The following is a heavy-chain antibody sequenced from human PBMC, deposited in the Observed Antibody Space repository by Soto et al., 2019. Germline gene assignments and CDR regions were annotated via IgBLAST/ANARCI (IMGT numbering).Heavy chain of an antibody. Sequence: GESLKISCRTSGYRFTSYWIALVRQMPGKGLEWMGIIFPSDSDTRYSPSFQGQVTISADRSTSTVFLQWASLKASDTAVYFCARKDKSGYFNWFDPWGQGTLVTVSS. CDR3: ARKDKSGYFNWFDP. V-gene: IGHV5-51*01. CDR2: IFPSDSDT. CDR1: GYRFTSYW. J-gene: IGHJ5*02. D-gene: IGHD3-22*01.